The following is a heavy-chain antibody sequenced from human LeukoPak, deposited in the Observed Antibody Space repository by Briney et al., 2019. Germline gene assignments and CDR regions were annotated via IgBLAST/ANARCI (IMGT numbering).Heavy chain of an antibody. Sequence: PGGSLRLSCAASGFTFSGSTMHWVRQASGKGLEWVGRVGNKASSYATAYAASVKGRFTISRDDSKNTAYPQMNSLKTEDTAVYYCTRSLNWIREYWGQGTLVTVSS. D-gene: IGHD1-20*01. J-gene: IGHJ4*02. V-gene: IGHV3-73*01. CDR1: GFTFSGST. CDR3: TRSLNWIREY. CDR2: VGNKASSYAT.